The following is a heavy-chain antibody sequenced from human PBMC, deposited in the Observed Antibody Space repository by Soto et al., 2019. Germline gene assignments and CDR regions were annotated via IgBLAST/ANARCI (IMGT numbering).Heavy chain of an antibody. V-gene: IGHV3-33*01. CDR1: GFTFSSHG. CDR2: IWYDGSNK. J-gene: IGHJ4*02. Sequence: QVQLVESGGGVVQPGRSLRVSCAASGFTFSSHGMHWVRQAPGKGLEWVAVIWYDGSNKYYGESVKGRFIISRDNSKNTVDQQMNSLRAEDTSIYYCARWGPDKVLDYWGQGTLVTVSS. CDR3: ARWGPDKVLDY. D-gene: IGHD3-16*01.